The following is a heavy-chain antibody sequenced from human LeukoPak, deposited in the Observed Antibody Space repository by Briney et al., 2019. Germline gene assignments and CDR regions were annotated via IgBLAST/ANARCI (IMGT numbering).Heavy chain of an antibody. CDR2: IWYDGSNQ. J-gene: IGHJ4*02. CDR3: ARDRWYDGSGYIAAFDY. Sequence: PGGSLRLSCEASGFTFSRFGMHWVRQAPGKGLEWVAVIWYDGSNQDYADSVKGRFTISRDNSKNTLYLQVSSLRAEDTAVYYCARDRWYDGSGYIAAFDYWGQGTLVTVSS. D-gene: IGHD3-22*01. V-gene: IGHV3-33*01. CDR1: GFTFSRFG.